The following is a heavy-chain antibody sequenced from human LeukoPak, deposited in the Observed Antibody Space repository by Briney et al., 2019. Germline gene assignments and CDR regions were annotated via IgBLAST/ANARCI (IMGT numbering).Heavy chain of an antibody. D-gene: IGHD3-9*01. CDR1: GGTFSSYA. V-gene: IGHV1-69*13. CDR2: IIPIFGTA. Sequence: ASVKVSCKASGGTFSSYAISWVRQAPGQGLKWMGGIIPIFGTANYAQKFQGRVTITADESTSTAYMELSSLRSEDTAVYYCASGKVDYDILTGSHGYGMDVWGKGTTVTVSS. CDR3: ASGKVDYDILTGSHGYGMDV. J-gene: IGHJ6*04.